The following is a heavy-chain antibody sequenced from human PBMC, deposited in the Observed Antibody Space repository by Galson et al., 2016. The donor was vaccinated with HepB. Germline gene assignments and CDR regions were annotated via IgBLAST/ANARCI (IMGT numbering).Heavy chain of an antibody. Sequence: SETLSLTCAVSGGSISSGHWWSWVRQTPTRGLEWIAEIYHRGNTNYNPSLKSRVTISVDKSNNQVFLNMPSLTAADTATYYCARVVGAITWLDPWGQGILGTVSS. J-gene: IGHJ5*02. CDR2: IYHRGNT. CDR1: GGSISSGHW. V-gene: IGHV4-4*02. D-gene: IGHD1-26*01. CDR3: ARVVGAITWLDP.